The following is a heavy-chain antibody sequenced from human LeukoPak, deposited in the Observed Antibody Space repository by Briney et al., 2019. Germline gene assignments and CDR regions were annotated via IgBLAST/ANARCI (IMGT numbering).Heavy chain of an antibody. CDR2: ISYDGSNK. J-gene: IGHJ6*02. CDR1: GFTFSSYG. CDR3: AKSNGDYYYGMDV. D-gene: IGHD2-8*01. V-gene: IGHV3-30*18. Sequence: GRSLRLSCAASGFTFSSYGMHWVRQAPGKGLQWVAVISYDGSNKYYADSVKGRFTISRDNSKKTLYLQMNSLRAEDTAVYYCAKSNGDYYYGMDVWGPGTTVTVSS.